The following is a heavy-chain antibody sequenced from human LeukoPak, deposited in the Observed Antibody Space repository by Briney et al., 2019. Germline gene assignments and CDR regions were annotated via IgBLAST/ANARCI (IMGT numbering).Heavy chain of an antibody. D-gene: IGHD1-26*01. V-gene: IGHV4-38-2*02. Sequence: SETLSLTCTVSGYSISSGYYWGWIRQPPGKGLEWIGSIYHSGSTYYNPSLKSRVTISVDTSKDQFSLKLSSVTAADTAVYYCARASSGSVNDAFDIWGQGTMVTDSS. CDR1: GYSISSGYY. J-gene: IGHJ3*02. CDR3: ARASSGSVNDAFDI. CDR2: IYHSGST.